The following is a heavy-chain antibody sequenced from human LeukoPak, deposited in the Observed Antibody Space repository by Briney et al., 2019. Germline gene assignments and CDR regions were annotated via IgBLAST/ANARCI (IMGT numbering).Heavy chain of an antibody. D-gene: IGHD4-17*01. V-gene: IGHV4-31*03. CDR3: ARVQAPGGTTQGNYYGMDV. CDR2: IYYSGST. J-gene: IGHJ6*02. CDR1: GGSISSGGYS. Sequence: PSETLSLTCTVSGGSISSGGYSWSWIRQHPGKGLEWIGYIYYSGSTYYNPSLKSRVTISVDTSKNQFSLKLSSVTAADTAVYYCARVQAPGGTTQGNYYGMDVWGQGTTVTVSS.